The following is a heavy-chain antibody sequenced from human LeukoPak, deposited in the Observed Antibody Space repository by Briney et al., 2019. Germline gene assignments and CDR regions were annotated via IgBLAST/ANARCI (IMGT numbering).Heavy chain of an antibody. CDR2: SNPNSGGT. CDR3: ARAPPKYDILTGYSHYYYYMDV. V-gene: IGHV1-2*02. J-gene: IGHJ6*03. D-gene: IGHD3-9*01. CDR1: GHTFTGYY. Sequence: ASVKVSCKASGHTFTGYYMHWVRQAPGQGLEWMGWSNPNSGGTNYAQKFQGRVTMTRDTSISTAYMELSRLRSDDTAVYYCARAPPKYDILTGYSHYYYYMDVWGKGTTVTVSS.